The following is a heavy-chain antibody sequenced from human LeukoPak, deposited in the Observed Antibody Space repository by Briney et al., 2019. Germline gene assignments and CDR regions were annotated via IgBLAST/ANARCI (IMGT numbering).Heavy chain of an antibody. Sequence: PSETLSLTCSVSGGSISSDYWAWIRQPPGKGLDWIGYMFYTGSTNYNPSLKSRVTISLATSKNQFSLKLSSVTAADTAVYYCAGVSVVYGMDVWGRGATVTVSS. V-gene: IGHV4-59*01. CDR3: AGVSVVYGMDV. CDR1: GGSISSDY. J-gene: IGHJ6*02. CDR2: MFYTGST.